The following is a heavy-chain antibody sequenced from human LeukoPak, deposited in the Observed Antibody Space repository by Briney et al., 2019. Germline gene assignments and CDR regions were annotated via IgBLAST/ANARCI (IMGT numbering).Heavy chain of an antibody. CDR2: ISYDGSNK. Sequence: GGSLRLSSAASGFTFSSYAMHWVRQAPGKGLEWVAVISYDGSNKYYADSVRGRFTISGDNSKNTLYLQMNSLRAEDTAVYYCAIHSWDSDFWSGYPSYWGQGTLVTVSS. CDR3: AIHSWDSDFWSGYPSY. J-gene: IGHJ4*02. D-gene: IGHD3-3*01. CDR1: GFTFSSYA. V-gene: IGHV3-30-3*01.